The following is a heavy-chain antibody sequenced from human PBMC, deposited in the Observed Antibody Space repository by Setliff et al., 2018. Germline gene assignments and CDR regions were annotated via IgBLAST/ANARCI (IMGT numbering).Heavy chain of an antibody. J-gene: IGHJ6*02. CDR1: GGSFSSFY. CDR3: AKEYVVIQFVNNVHNHYGMDV. Sequence: SETLSLTCAVYGGSFSSFYWSWIRQPPGKGLEWIGEINHSGTTNYNPSLKSRVTISVDTSKKQFSLKLSSVTAADTAVYYCAKEYVVIQFVNNVHNHYGMDVWGQGTTVTVSS. D-gene: IGHD2-21*01. CDR2: INHSGTT. V-gene: IGHV4-34*01.